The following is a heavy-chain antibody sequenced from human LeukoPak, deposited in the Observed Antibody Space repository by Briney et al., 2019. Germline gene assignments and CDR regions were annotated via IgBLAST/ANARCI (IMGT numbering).Heavy chain of an antibody. V-gene: IGHV3-33*06. CDR1: GSTFSSYG. CDR3: AKDSVNDFWSGYFPFDY. J-gene: IGHJ4*02. Sequence: GGSLRLSCAASGSTFSSYGMHWVRQAPGKGLEWVAVIWYDGSNKYYADSVKGRFTISRDNSKNTLYLQMNSLRAEDTAVYYCAKDSVNDFWSGYFPFDYWGQGTLVTVSS. CDR2: IWYDGSNK. D-gene: IGHD3-3*01.